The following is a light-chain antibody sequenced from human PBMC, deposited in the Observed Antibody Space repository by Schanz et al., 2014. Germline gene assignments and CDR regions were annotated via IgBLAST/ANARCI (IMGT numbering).Light chain of an antibody. CDR3: QQYGSSPPT. Sequence: EIVLTQSPGTLSLSPGERATLSCRASQTVGSNHLAWYQQKLGQAPRLLIYGASSRATGIPDRFSDSGSGTDFTLTISRLEAEDFAVYYCQQYGSSPPTFGQGTKRQSK. J-gene: IGKJ2*01. V-gene: IGKV3-20*01. CDR2: GAS. CDR1: QTVGSNH.